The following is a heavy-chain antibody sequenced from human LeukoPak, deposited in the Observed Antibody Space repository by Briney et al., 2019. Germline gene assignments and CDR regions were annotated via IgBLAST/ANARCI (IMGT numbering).Heavy chain of an antibody. CDR1: GGPISSYY. CDR3: ARDRYYYDGSARYFDY. Sequence: KASETLSLTCTVSGGPISSYYWSWIRQPAGKGLEWIGRIHTSGSTNYSPSLKSRVTMSVDTSKNQFSLKLSSVTAADTAVYYCARDRYYYDGSARYFDYWGQGTLVTVSS. CDR2: IHTSGST. V-gene: IGHV4-4*07. D-gene: IGHD3-22*01. J-gene: IGHJ4*02.